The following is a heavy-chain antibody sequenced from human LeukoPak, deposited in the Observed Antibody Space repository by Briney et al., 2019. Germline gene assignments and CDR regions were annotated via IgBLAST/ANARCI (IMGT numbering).Heavy chain of an antibody. D-gene: IGHD6-19*01. CDR1: GFTFSSYA. CDR3: ARRASAGYSSGNDY. Sequence: GGSLRLSCAASGFTFSSYAMSWVRQAPGKGLEWVSAISGSGDSTNYADSVKGRVTISRDNPKNTLYLEINSLRVEDTAVYYCARRASAGYSSGNDYWGQGTLVTVSS. V-gene: IGHV3-23*01. CDR2: ISGSGDST. J-gene: IGHJ4*02.